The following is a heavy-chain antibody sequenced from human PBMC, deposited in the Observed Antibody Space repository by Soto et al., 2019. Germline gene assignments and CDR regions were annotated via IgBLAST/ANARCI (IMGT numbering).Heavy chain of an antibody. Sequence: PGGSLRLSCAASGFTFSSYAMHWVRQAPGKGLEWVAVISYDGSNKYYADSVKGRFTISRGNSKNTLYLQMNSLRAEDTAVYYCAKGRHTIFGVVIIHGNWFDPWGQGTLVTVSS. D-gene: IGHD3-3*01. CDR2: ISYDGSNK. CDR1: GFTFSSYA. V-gene: IGHV3-30-3*01. J-gene: IGHJ5*02. CDR3: AKGRHTIFGVVIIHGNWFDP.